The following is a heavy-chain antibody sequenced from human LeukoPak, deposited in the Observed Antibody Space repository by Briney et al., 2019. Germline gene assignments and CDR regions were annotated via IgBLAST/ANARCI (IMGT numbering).Heavy chain of an antibody. CDR1: GFTFSNYA. D-gene: IGHD1-7*01. CDR2: ISYDGSNQ. CDR3: VNYNWHSLYDS. J-gene: IGHJ5*01. Sequence: GRSLRLSCAASGFTFSNYAMHWVRQAPGKGLEWVTVISYDGSNQYYADFVKGRFTISRDNSKNTLYLQMNSLRAEDTAVYYCVNYNWHSLYDSWGQGTLVTVSS. V-gene: IGHV3-30*04.